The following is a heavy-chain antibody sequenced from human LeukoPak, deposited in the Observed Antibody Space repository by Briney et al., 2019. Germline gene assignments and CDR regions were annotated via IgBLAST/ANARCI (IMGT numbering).Heavy chain of an antibody. CDR3: ARHGSGSYPHNWFDP. J-gene: IGHJ5*02. CDR2: IFYSGTS. V-gene: IGHV4-59*08. CDR1: GGSFSGYY. D-gene: IGHD3-10*01. Sequence: SETLSLTCAVYGGSFSGYYWSWIRQPPGKGLEWIGYIFYSGTSYYNPSLKSRVTISVDTSKNQFSLRLTSVTAADTAVYYCARHGSGSYPHNWFDPWGQGTLVTVSS.